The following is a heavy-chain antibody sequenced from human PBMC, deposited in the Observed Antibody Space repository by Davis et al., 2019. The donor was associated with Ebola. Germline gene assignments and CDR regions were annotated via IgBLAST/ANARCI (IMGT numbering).Heavy chain of an antibody. CDR3: AREIRWQQLVYGMDV. CDR2: ISSSGSTI. Sequence: PGGSLRLSCAASGFTFSSYEMNWVRQAPGKGLEWVSYISSSGSTIYYADSVKGRFTISRDNAKNSLYLQMNSLRAEDTAVYYCAREIRWQQLVYGMDVWGQGTTVTVSS. V-gene: IGHV3-48*03. D-gene: IGHD6-13*01. CDR1: GFTFSSYE. J-gene: IGHJ6*02.